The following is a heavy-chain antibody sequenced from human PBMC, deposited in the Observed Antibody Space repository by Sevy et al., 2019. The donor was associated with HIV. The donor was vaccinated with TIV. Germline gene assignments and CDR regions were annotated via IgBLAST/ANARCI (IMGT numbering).Heavy chain of an antibody. CDR1: GYSFTSYW. CDR2: IDPSDSYT. J-gene: IGHJ4*02. V-gene: IGHV5-10-1*01. Sequence: GESLKISCKGSGYSFTSYWISWVRQMPGKGLEWMGRIDPSDSYTNYSPSFQGHVTISADKSISTAYLQWSSLKASDTAMYYCATSGGYCTGGVCSIDYWGQGTLVTVSS. CDR3: ATSGGYCTGGVCSIDY. D-gene: IGHD2-8*02.